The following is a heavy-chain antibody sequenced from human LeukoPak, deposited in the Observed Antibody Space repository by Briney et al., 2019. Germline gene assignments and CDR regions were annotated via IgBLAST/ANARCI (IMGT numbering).Heavy chain of an antibody. CDR1: SGSISSYY. CDR3: ARASTHVEMATSNYFDY. CDR2: INHSGST. J-gene: IGHJ4*02. D-gene: IGHD5-24*01. Sequence: PSETLSLTCTVSSGSISSYYWSWIRQPPGKGLEWIGEINHSGSTNYNPSLKSRVTISVDTSKNQFSLKLSSVTAADTAVYYCARASTHVEMATSNYFDYWGQGTLVTVSS. V-gene: IGHV4-34*01.